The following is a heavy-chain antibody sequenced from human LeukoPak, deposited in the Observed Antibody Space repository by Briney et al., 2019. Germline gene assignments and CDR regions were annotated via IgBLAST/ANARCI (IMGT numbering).Heavy chain of an antibody. CDR3: ARRRMVRGVIIS. CDR2: ISHSGST. CDR1: GGSFSGSY. V-gene: IGHV4-34*01. J-gene: IGHJ4*02. D-gene: IGHD3-10*01. Sequence: SEPLSLTCAVYGGSFSGSYCSWIHQPPGKGLYWTGEISHSGSTNYTPSLKSRVTISIDKSKNQFSLKLGSVTAADTAVYYCARRRMVRGVIISWGQGTLVTVSS.